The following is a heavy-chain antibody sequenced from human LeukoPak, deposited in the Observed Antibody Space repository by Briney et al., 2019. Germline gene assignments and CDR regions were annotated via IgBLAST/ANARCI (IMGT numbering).Heavy chain of an antibody. CDR3: AREGSGWYGNWFDP. J-gene: IGHJ5*02. D-gene: IGHD6-19*01. CDR2: ISAYNGNT. Sequence: GASVKVSCKASGYTFTSYGISWVRQAPGQGLEWMGWISAYNGNTNYAQKLQGRVTMTTDKSKSTAYMELRSLRSDDTAVYYCAREGSGWYGNWFDPWGQGTLVTVSS. CDR1: GYTFTSYG. V-gene: IGHV1-18*01.